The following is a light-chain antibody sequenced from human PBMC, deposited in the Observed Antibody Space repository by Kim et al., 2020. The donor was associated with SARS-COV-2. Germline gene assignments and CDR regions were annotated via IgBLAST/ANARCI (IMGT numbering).Light chain of an antibody. CDR1: QSIGNY. CDR2: GAS. V-gene: IGKV1-39*01. Sequence: DIYMTQSPSSLSASVGDGVTITCRASQSIGNYLNWYQQKPGKAPRLLMYGASNLQSGVPSRFRGSGSGTDFTLTISSLQPEDFASYYCQHTYTCPHTYGGGTKVDIK. CDR3: QHTYTCPHT. J-gene: IGKJ4*01.